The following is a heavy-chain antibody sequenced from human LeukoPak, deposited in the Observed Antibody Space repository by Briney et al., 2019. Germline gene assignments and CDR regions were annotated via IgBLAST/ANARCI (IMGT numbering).Heavy chain of an antibody. V-gene: IGHV4-59*01. CDR1: GGSISSYY. CDR3: ARGLAYYYDSSGYGAFDI. D-gene: IGHD3-22*01. Sequence: SETLSLTCTVSGGSISSYYWSWIRQPPGKGLEWIGYIYYSGSTNYNPSLKSRVTISVDTSKNQFSLKLSSVTAADTAVYYCARGLAYYYDSSGYGAFDIWGQGTMVTVSS. J-gene: IGHJ3*02. CDR2: IYYSGST.